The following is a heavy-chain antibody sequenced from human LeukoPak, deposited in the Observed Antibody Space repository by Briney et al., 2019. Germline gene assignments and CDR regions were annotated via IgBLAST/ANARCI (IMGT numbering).Heavy chain of an antibody. D-gene: IGHD3-22*01. CDR2: IYYSGRT. V-gene: IGHV4-39*01. CDR3: ARRRYYDGSGYLE. J-gene: IGHJ1*01. CDR1: GDSISRSDSY. Sequence: SETLSLTCSVSGDSISRSDSYWDWIRQPPGKGLEWIGTIYYSGRTYYSPSLKSRVTMSVGTPNDQFSLNLRSVTAADTAVYYCARRRYYDGSGYLEWGQGTLLSVSS.